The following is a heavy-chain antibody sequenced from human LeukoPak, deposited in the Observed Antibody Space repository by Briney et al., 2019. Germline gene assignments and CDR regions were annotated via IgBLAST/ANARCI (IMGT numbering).Heavy chain of an antibody. CDR2: ISWNSGSI. CDR1: GFTSDDYA. V-gene: IGHV3-9*02. J-gene: IGHJ6*02. D-gene: IGHD6-13*01. Sequence: GGSLRLSCAASGFTSDDYAMHWVRQAPGKGLEWVSGISWNSGSIGYADSVKGRFTISRDNSKNTLYLQMNSLRAEDTAVYYCAKEVKTGYSSSLKARYYYYGMDVWGQGTTVTVSS. CDR3: AKEVKTGYSSSLKARYYYYGMDV.